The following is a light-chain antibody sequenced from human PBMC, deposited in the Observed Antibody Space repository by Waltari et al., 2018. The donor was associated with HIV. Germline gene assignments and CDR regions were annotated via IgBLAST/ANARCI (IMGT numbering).Light chain of an antibody. CDR2: EGN. CDR3: SSYTSFSTVL. CDR1: SSDVGTSSL. J-gene: IGLJ2*01. V-gene: IGLV2-23*01. Sequence: QSALTQPVSVSGSPGQSITISCTGTSSDVGTSSLVSWYQHHPGKAPKLMIYEGNKRPSGVSNRFSGSKSGNTASLTTSGLQAEDEADYYCSSYTSFSTVLFGGGTKLTVL.